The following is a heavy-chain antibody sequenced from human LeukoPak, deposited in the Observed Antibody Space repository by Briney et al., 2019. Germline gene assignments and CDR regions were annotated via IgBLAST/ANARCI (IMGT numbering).Heavy chain of an antibody. J-gene: IGHJ4*02. CDR2: IYPGDSDI. CDR1: GYSFTTYW. Sequence: GESLKISCKGFGYSFTTYWIGWARQMPGKGVEWMGIIYPGDSDIRYSPSFQGQVTISADKSISTAYLQWSSLKASDTATYFCARQLGERTFNWNDFDYWGEGTLVSVSS. CDR3: ARQLGERTFNWNDFDY. V-gene: IGHV5-51*01. D-gene: IGHD1-20*01.